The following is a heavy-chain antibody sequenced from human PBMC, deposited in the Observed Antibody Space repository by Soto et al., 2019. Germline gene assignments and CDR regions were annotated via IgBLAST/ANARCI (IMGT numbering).Heavy chain of an antibody. CDR1: GDSVSSNSAT. CDR3: ARGAGSNYFYYYGIDV. V-gene: IGHV6-1*01. J-gene: IGHJ6*02. Sequence: SQTLSLTCAISGDSVSSNSATWNWIRQSPSRGLEWLGRTYYRSKWSNDYAVSVQSRITINPDTPKNQFSLQLKSVTPEDTALYFCARGAGSNYFYYYGIDVWGQGTTVTVSS. D-gene: IGHD6-19*01. CDR2: TYYRSKWSN.